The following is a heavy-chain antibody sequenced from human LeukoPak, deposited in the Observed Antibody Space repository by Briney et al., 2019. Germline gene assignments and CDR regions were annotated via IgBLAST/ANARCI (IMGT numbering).Heavy chain of an antibody. D-gene: IGHD6-13*01. CDR2: ISYDGSNK. V-gene: IGHV3-30*04. CDR3: AREGSSSWYGWFDY. CDR1: GFTFSSYA. Sequence: GRSLRLSCAASGFTFSSYAMHWVRQAPGKGLEWVAVISYDGSNKYYADSVKGRFTISRDNSKSTLYLQMNSLRAEDTAVYYCAREGSSSWYGWFDYWGQGTLVTVSS. J-gene: IGHJ4*02.